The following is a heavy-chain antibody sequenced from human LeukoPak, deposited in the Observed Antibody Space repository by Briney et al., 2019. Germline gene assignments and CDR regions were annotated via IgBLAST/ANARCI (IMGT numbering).Heavy chain of an antibody. CDR3: ARSPTKRVPEDY. CDR1: GDSISSSSSY. J-gene: IGHJ4*02. CDR2: IYYSGST. V-gene: IGHV4-39*07. D-gene: IGHD2-2*01. Sequence: PSETLSLTCTVSGDSISSSSSYWGWIRQPPGEGLEWIGSIYYSGSTYYNTSLKSRVTISMDKSKNQISLRLTSVTAADTAVYYCARSPTKRVPEDYWGQGTLVTVSS.